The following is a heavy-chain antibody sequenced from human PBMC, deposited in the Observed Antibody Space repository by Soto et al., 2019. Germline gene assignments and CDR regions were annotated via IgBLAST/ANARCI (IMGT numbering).Heavy chain of an antibody. Sequence: GGSLRLSCAASGLTFISYVMSWVRQAPGKGLEWVSAISYSGDRTYYADSVKGRFTISRDNSKNTLYLQMNSLRAEDTAVYYCAKGYSGYDYDYWGQGTLVTVSS. CDR2: ISYSGDRT. CDR3: AKGYSGYDYDY. J-gene: IGHJ4*02. CDR1: GLTFISYV. D-gene: IGHD5-12*01. V-gene: IGHV3-23*01.